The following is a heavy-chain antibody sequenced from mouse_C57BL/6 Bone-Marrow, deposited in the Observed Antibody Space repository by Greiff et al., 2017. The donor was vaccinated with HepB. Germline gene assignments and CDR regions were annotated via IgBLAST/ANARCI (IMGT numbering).Heavy chain of an antibody. Sequence: QVQLQQPGAELVKPGASVKMSCKASGYTFTSYWITWVKQRPGQGLEWIGDIYPGSGSTNYNEKFKSKATLTVDTSSSTAYMQLSSLTSEDSGVYYCARKDGTGTDAMDYWGQGTSVTVSS. CDR3: ARKDGTGTDAMDY. V-gene: IGHV1-55*01. CDR1: GYTFTSYW. J-gene: IGHJ4*01. CDR2: IYPGSGST. D-gene: IGHD4-1*01.